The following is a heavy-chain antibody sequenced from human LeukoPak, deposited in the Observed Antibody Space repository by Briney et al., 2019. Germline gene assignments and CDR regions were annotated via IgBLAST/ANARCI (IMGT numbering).Heavy chain of an antibody. Sequence: GGSLRLSCAASGFTFSGSAMHWVRQASGKGPEWVGRIRSKANSYATAYAASVKGRFTISRDDSKNTAYLQMNSLKTEDTAVYYCTSNTRNIRGGFFYYYYGMDVWGQGTTVTVSS. CDR2: IRSKANSYAT. V-gene: IGHV3-73*01. CDR3: TSNTRNIRGGFFYYYYGMDV. CDR1: GFTFSGSA. J-gene: IGHJ6*02. D-gene: IGHD3-10*01.